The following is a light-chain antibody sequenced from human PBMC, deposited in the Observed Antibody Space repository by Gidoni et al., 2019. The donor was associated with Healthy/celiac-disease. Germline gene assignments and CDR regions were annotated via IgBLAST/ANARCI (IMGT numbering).Light chain of an antibody. CDR2: DVF. Sequence: QSALPQPASVSGSPGQSVTISCTGTASDMGGFSSVYWYQQRPGQAPKLIISDVFSRPSGVSNRFSASKSDNSASLTISGLQPEDEADYYCNSYTTRNTWMFGGGTKLTVL. CDR1: ASDMGGFSS. CDR3: NSYTTRNTWM. V-gene: IGLV2-14*01. J-gene: IGLJ3*02.